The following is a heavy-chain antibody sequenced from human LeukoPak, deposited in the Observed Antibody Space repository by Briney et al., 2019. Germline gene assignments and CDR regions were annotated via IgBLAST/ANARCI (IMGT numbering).Heavy chain of an antibody. J-gene: IGHJ3*02. CDR3: ARLRSSSGAPLDAFDI. D-gene: IGHD2-15*01. CDR2: IYPGDSDT. Sequence: GESLKISCKGSGYSFTSYWIGWVRQMPGKGLEWMGSIYPGDSDTRYSPSFQGQVTISADKSISTAYLQWSSLKASDTAMYYCARLRSSSGAPLDAFDIWGQGTMVTVSP. V-gene: IGHV5-51*01. CDR1: GYSFTSYW.